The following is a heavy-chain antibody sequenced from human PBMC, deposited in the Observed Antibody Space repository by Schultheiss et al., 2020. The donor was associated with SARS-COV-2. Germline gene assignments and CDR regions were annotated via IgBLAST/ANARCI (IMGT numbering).Heavy chain of an antibody. CDR2: ISGSGGST. Sequence: GGSLRLSCAASGFTFSSYAMSWVRQAPGKGLEWVSAISGSGGSTYNADSVKGRFTISRDNSKNTLYLQMNSLRAEDTAVYYCARDSPLWLGIDYWGQGTLVTVSS. CDR3: ARDSPLWLGIDY. J-gene: IGHJ4*02. V-gene: IGHV3-23*01. D-gene: IGHD3-10*01. CDR1: GFTFSSYA.